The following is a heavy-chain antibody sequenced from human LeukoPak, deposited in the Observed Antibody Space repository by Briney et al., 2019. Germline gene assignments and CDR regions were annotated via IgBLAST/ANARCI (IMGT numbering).Heavy chain of an antibody. CDR1: GYTFTSYY. V-gene: IGHV1-46*01. D-gene: IGHD3-10*01. CDR3: ARLAEDYYGSGSYFVGDY. Sequence: GASVKVSCKASGYTFTSYYMHWVRQAPGQGLEWMGIINPSGGSTSYAQKLQGRVTMTTDTSTSTAYMELRSLRSDDTAVYYCARLAEDYYGSGSYFVGDYWGQGTLVTVSS. J-gene: IGHJ4*02. CDR2: INPSGGST.